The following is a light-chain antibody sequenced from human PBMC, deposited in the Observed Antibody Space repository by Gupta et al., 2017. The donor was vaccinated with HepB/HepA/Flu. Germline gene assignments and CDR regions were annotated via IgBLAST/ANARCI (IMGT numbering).Light chain of an antibody. CDR2: KIS. CDR1: QSLLHSDGKTY. J-gene: IGKJ1*01. Sequence: MLMTNTPLSSLVIFGQPASISCRSSQSLLHSDGKTYLSWLQQRPGQPPRLLIYKISNRLSGVPDRFSGSGAGTDFTLKISRVEAEDVGVYYCMQATQFPRTFGQGTKVEIK. CDR3: MQATQFPRT. V-gene: IGKV2-24*01.